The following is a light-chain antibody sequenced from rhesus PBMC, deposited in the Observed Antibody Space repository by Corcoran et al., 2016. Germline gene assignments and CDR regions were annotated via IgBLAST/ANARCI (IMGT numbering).Light chain of an antibody. V-gene: IGKV1-22*01. CDR3: LLYSSLPPDS. Sequence: DIQMTQSPSSLSASVGDTVTITCRASQSISSWLDWYQQKPGKAPRLLIYKASTLQSGVPSRFSGSGSGKDFTLTISSLQPEYFATYYCLLYSSLPPDSFGQGTKVEIK. CDR2: KAS. J-gene: IGKJ2*01. CDR1: QSISSW.